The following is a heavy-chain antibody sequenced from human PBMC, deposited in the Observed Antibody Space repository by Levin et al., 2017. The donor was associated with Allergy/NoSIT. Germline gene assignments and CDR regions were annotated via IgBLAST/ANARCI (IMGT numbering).Heavy chain of an antibody. V-gene: IGHV3-11*05. CDR3: AREAATNWFDP. Sequence: PGGSLRLSCAASGFTFSDYYMSWIRQAPGKGLEWVSYISSSSSYTKYADSVKGRFTISRDNAKNSLYLQMNSLRAEDTAVYYCAREAATNWFDPWGQGTLVTVSS. CDR2: ISSSSSYT. J-gene: IGHJ5*02. CDR1: GFTFSDYY. D-gene: IGHD6-25*01.